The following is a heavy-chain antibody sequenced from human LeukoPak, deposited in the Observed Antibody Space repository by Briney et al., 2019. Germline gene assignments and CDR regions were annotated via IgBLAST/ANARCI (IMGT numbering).Heavy chain of an antibody. D-gene: IGHD1-26*01. J-gene: IGHJ4*02. CDR1: GFTFDGYA. Sequence: GGSLRLSCAASGFTFDGYAMHWVRQAPGKGLEWVSGISWNSGSIGYADSVKGRFTISRDNAKNSLYLQMNSLRAEDTALYYCAKDMRYSGSYFDYWGQGTLVTVSS. CDR2: ISWNSGSI. CDR3: AKDMRYSGSYFDY. V-gene: IGHV3-9*01.